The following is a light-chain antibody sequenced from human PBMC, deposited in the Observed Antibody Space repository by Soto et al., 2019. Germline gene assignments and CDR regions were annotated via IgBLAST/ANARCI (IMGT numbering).Light chain of an antibody. CDR1: QSINTY. Sequence: ENVFTPSPAPLSLSPGEGATLSCSASQSINTYLAWYQQKPGQAPRLLIYDASKRATGIPARFSGSGSGTEFTLTISSLQSGDFAVYYCQQYNNWPPITFGQGTRLEIK. V-gene: IGKV3D-15*01. CDR3: QQYNNWPPIT. CDR2: DAS. J-gene: IGKJ5*01.